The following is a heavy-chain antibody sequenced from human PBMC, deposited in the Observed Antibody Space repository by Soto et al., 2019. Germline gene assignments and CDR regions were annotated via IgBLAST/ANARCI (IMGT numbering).Heavy chain of an antibody. CDR3: VRDLGGYGDY. CDR2: IYSGGGT. V-gene: IGHV3-66*01. D-gene: IGHD5-12*01. CDR1: GFTVSSNY. J-gene: IGHJ4*02. Sequence: GGSLRLSCAASGFTVSSNYMTWVRQAPGKGLEWVSVIYSGGGTYYADSVKGRFTISRDNTKNTLYLQMNSLGADDTAVYYCVRDLGGYGDYWGQGTLVTVSS.